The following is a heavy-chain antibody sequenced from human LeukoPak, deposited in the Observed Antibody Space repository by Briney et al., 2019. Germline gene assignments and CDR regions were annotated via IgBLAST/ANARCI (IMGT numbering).Heavy chain of an antibody. CDR3: ARHPGYCSSTSCYSWFDP. CDR1: GYSFTSYW. CDR2: IDPSDSYT. V-gene: IGHV5-10-1*01. D-gene: IGHD2-2*01. Sequence: PGESLKISCKGSGYSFTSYWISWVRQMPEKGLEWMGRIDPSDSYTNYSPSFQGHVTISADKSISTAYLQWSSLKASDTAMYYCARHPGYCSSTSCYSWFDPWGQGTLVTVSS. J-gene: IGHJ5*02.